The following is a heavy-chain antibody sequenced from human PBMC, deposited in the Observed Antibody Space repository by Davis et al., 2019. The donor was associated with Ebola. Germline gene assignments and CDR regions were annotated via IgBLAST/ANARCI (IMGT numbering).Heavy chain of an antibody. CDR1: GCTFSSYA. CDR3: ARAPPGGWLQLLDY. Sequence: SVTVSCKASGCTFSSYAISWVRQAPGQGLEWMGGIIPIFGTANYAQKFQGRVTITADESTSTAYMELSSLRSEDTAVYYCARAPPGGWLQLLDYWGQGTLVTVSS. D-gene: IGHD5-24*01. V-gene: IGHV1-69*13. J-gene: IGHJ4*02. CDR2: IIPIFGTA.